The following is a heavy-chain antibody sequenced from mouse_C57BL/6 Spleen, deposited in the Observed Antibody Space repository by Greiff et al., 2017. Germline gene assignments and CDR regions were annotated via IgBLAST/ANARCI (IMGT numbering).Heavy chain of an antibody. CDR2: ISNGGGST. D-gene: IGHD2-3*01. CDR1: GFTFSDYY. J-gene: IGHJ4*01. Sequence: EVQRVESGGGLVQPGGSLKLSCAASGFTFSDYYMYWVRQTPEKRLEWVAYISNGGGSTYYPDTVKGRFTISRNNAKNTLYLQMSRLKSEDTAMYYCARRDDLYYAMDYWGQGTSVTVSS. CDR3: ARRDDLYYAMDY. V-gene: IGHV5-12*01.